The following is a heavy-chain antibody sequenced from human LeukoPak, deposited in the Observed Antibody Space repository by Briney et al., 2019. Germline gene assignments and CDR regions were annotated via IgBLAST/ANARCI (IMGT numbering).Heavy chain of an antibody. CDR1: GGSITSGDYY. J-gene: IGHJ4*02. V-gene: IGHV4-30-4*08. CDR2: ISDSGST. Sequence: SETLSLTCTVSGGSITSGDYYWSWIRQPPGKGLEWIGSISDSGSTYFNPSLRSRLTMSVDTSKNQFSLNLNSVTAADTAVYYCASLTRSCGYSDNFDSWRQGTLVSVSS. D-gene: IGHD3-22*01. CDR3: ASLTRSCGYSDNFDS.